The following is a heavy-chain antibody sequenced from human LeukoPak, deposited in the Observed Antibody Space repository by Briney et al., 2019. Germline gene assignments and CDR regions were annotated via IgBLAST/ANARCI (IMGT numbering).Heavy chain of an antibody. CDR2: IYYSAST. CDR3: ARSADYYDSSGYYYTTLYFDY. CDR1: GGSISSNNYY. D-gene: IGHD3-22*01. V-gene: IGHV4-39*07. J-gene: IGHJ4*02. Sequence: SETLSLTCTVSGGSISSNNYYWGWFRQPPGKGLEWIASIYYSASTYYNPSLKSRVTISEDTSKNQFSLRLSSVTAADTAVYYCARSADYYDSSGYYYTTLYFDYWGQGTLVTVSS.